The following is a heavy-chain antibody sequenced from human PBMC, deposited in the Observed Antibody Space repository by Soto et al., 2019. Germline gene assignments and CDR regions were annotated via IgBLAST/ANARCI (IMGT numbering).Heavy chain of an antibody. J-gene: IGHJ6*02. Sequence: QVELVQSGAEVKKPGSSVKVSCKASGGNFITFAISWVRQAPGQGLEWMGEIIPISSTTKSAHKFQDRVTISADGTSSNVQKELRSLKSEDTAIYFCAKKLGIDPFGSYGLDVWGQGTTVTVSS. CDR2: IIPISSTT. CDR1: GGNFITFA. V-gene: IGHV1-69*01. CDR3: AKKLGIDPFGSYGLDV. D-gene: IGHD7-27*01.